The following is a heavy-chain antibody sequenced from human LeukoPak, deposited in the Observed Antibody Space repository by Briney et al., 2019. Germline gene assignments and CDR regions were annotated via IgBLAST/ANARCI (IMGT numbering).Heavy chain of an antibody. CDR2: MNPNSGNT. V-gene: IGHV1-8*01. D-gene: IGHD2-2*01. Sequence: ASVKVSCKASGYTFTSYDINWVRQATGQGLEWMGWMNPNSGNTGYAQKFQGRVTMTRNTSISTAYMELSSLRSEDTAVYYCARGAKVPAAMSWRPNKIYYYMDVWGKGTTVTISS. CDR3: ARGAKVPAAMSWRPNKIYYYMDV. J-gene: IGHJ6*03. CDR1: GYTFTSYD.